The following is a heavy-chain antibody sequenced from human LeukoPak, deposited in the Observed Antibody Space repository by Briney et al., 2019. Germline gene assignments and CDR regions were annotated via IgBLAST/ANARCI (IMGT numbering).Heavy chain of an antibody. Sequence: PGGSLRLSCAASGFTFSSYDMHWVRHATGKGLEWVSAIGTAGDTYYPGSVKGRFTISRENAKNSLYLQMNSLRAEDTAVYYCARAKYGDYSFGYWGQGTLVTVSS. CDR3: ARAKYGDYSFGY. J-gene: IGHJ4*02. CDR1: GFTFSSYD. D-gene: IGHD4-17*01. V-gene: IGHV3-13*01. CDR2: IGTAGDT.